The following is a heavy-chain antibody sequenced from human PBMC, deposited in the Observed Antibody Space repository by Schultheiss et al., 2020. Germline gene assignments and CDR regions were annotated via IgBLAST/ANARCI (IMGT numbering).Heavy chain of an antibody. CDR2: IYTSGST. CDR3: ARGPSPPLLYGSGSESGMDV. J-gene: IGHJ6*04. D-gene: IGHD3-10*01. Sequence: SETLSLTCAVYGGSFSGYYWSWIRQPAGKGLEWIGRIYTSGSTNYNPSLKSRVTMSVDTSKNQFSLKLSSVTAADTAVYYCARGPSPPLLYGSGSESGMDVWGKGTTVTVSS. CDR1: GGSFSGYY. V-gene: IGHV4-59*10.